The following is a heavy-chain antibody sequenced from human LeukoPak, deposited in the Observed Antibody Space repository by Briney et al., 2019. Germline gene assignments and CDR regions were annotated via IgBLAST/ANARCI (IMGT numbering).Heavy chain of an antibody. CDR2: INWDGGST. V-gene: IGHV3-43D*03. CDR3: ATDIDVWGSYRYHTGIDY. Sequence: GGSLRLSCAASGFTFDDYAMHWVSQPPGKGPEWVSLINWDGGSTFYADSVKGRVTISRDNSKNSLYLQMNTLKADDTALYYCATDIDVWGSYRYHTGIDYWGQGTLVTVSS. J-gene: IGHJ4*02. CDR1: GFTFDDYA. D-gene: IGHD3-16*02.